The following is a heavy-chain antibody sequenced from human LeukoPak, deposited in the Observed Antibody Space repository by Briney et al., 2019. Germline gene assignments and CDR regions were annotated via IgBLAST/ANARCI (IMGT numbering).Heavy chain of an antibody. D-gene: IGHD3-22*01. J-gene: IGHJ4*02. CDR3: AKDGLYYDGSEHVYYFDS. CDR1: GFTFSRSA. CDR2: IIYSGGAK. V-gene: IGHV3-23*01. Sequence: GGSLRLSCAASGFTFSRSAMTWVRQGPGTGLEFVASIIYSGGAKYYADSVKGRFTISRDNSKNTLYLQMSSLRAEHTALYYCAKDGLYYDGSEHVYYFDSWGQGTLVTVSS.